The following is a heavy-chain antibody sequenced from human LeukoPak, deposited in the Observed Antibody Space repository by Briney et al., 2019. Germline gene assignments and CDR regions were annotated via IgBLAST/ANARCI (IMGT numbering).Heavy chain of an antibody. V-gene: IGHV4-34*01. CDR3: AREKPQLVPPLDY. J-gene: IGHJ4*02. D-gene: IGHD6-13*01. Sequence: PSETLSLTCAVYGVSFSGYYWSWIRQPPGKGLEWIGEINDSGSTNYNPSLKKRGTISLDTSKNQFSLKLRPVTAADTAVYYCAREKPQLVPPLDYWGQGTLVPVPS. CDR2: INDSGST. CDR1: GVSFSGYY.